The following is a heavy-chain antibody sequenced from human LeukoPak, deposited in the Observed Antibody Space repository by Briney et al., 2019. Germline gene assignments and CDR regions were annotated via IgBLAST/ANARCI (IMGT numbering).Heavy chain of an antibody. CDR3: LLIISGGSSQK. CDR1: GFTFNNYY. CDR2: IKSDGKIT. V-gene: IGHV3-74*01. J-gene: IGHJ1*01. Sequence: GGSLRLSRVASGFTFNNYYVHWVRQAPGKGLVWVSVIKSDGKITTHADSVKGRFTTSRDNTKNTFYLQMNSLRVEDTAVYYCLLIISGGSSQKWGQGTLVTVSS. D-gene: IGHD3-10*01.